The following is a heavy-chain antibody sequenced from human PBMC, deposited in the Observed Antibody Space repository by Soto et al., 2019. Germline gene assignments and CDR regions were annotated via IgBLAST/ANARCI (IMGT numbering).Heavy chain of an antibody. CDR3: ARGGVVRFLEWLLEFDP. D-gene: IGHD3-3*01. Sequence: QVQLVQYGAEVKKPGASVKVSCKASGYTFTSYGISWVRQAPGQRLEWMGWISAYNGNTNYAKKLQGRVTMTTDTSTSTAYMELRCRRSDDTAVYDCARGGVVRFLEWLLEFDPWGQGTLVTVSS. CDR1: GYTFTSYG. V-gene: IGHV1-18*01. J-gene: IGHJ5*02. CDR2: ISAYNGNT.